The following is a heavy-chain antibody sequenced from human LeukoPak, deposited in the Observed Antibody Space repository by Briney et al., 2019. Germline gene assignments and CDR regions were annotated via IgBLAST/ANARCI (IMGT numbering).Heavy chain of an antibody. V-gene: IGHV3-21*01. Sequence: PGGSLRLSCAASGFTFSSYSMNWVRQAPGKGLEWVSSISSSSSYIYYADSVKGRFTISRDNAKNSLYLQMNSLRAEDTAVYYCASGVVVVAALFDYWGQGTLVTVSS. CDR1: GFTFSSYS. D-gene: IGHD2-15*01. CDR2: ISSSSSYI. CDR3: ASGVVVVAALFDY. J-gene: IGHJ4*02.